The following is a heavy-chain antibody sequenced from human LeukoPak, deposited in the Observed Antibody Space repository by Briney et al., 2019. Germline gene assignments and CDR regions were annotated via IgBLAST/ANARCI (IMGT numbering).Heavy chain of an antibody. V-gene: IGHV4-39*07. Sequence: SETLSLTCTVSGGSISSSSYYWGWIRQAPGKGLEWIGSIYYSGSTYYNPSLKSRVTISVDTSKNQFSLKLSSVTAADMAVYYCARVRELVDYWGQGTLVTVSS. D-gene: IGHD1-26*01. CDR3: ARVRELVDY. CDR2: IYYSGST. CDR1: GGSISSSSYY. J-gene: IGHJ4*02.